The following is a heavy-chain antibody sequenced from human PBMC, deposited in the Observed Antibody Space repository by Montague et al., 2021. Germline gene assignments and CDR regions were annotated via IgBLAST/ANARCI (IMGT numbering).Heavy chain of an antibody. CDR3: ARNLASAAPGAFDI. CDR1: GFSFGSYW. V-gene: IGHV3-74*01. CDR2: ITLDGSST. Sequence: SLRFSCAASGFSFGSYWMHWVRQAPGKGLLWVSRITLDGSSTTFADSVKGRFTTSRDNAKATLYLQMNSLRVEDTAVYYCARNLASAAPGAFDIWGQGTMVTVSS. D-gene: IGHD6-13*01. J-gene: IGHJ3*02.